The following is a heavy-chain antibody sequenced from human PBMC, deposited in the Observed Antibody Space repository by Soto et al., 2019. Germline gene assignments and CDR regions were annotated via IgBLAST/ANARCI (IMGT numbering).Heavy chain of an antibody. J-gene: IGHJ4*02. Sequence: PSETLSLTCTVSGGSISSSSYYWGWVRQPPGKGLEWIGSIYYSGSTYYNPSLKSRVTISVDTSKNQFSLKLSSVTAADTAVYYCALKGVAVTTTDYWGQGNLVTVSS. D-gene: IGHD4-17*01. CDR3: ALKGVAVTTTDY. CDR1: GGSISSSSYY. CDR2: IYYSGST. V-gene: IGHV4-39*01.